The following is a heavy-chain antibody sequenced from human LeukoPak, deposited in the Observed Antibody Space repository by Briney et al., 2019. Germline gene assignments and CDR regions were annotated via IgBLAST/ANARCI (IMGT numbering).Heavy chain of an antibody. J-gene: IGHJ4*02. CDR3: ANDYGLGSYSRY. CDR2: ISDSGGNT. V-gene: IGHV3-23*01. D-gene: IGHD3-10*01. CDR1: GFIFRNYA. Sequence: PGGSLRLSCAVSGFIFRNYAMSWVRQAPGKGLEWVSVISDSGGNTHYAHSVKGRSTISRDNSKNTLYLQMNSLRAEDTAVYYCANDYGLGSYSRYWGQGTLVTVSS.